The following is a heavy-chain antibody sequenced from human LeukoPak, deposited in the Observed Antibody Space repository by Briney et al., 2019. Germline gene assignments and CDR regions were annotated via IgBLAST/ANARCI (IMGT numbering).Heavy chain of an antibody. Sequence: SQTLSLTCTVSGGSISSGDYYWSWIRQPPGKGLEWIGYIYYSGSTYYNPSLKSRVTISVDTSKNQFSLKLSSVTAADTAVYYCARVGHNWGSDFDYWGQGTLVTVSS. D-gene: IGHD7-27*01. V-gene: IGHV4-30-4*01. J-gene: IGHJ4*02. CDR3: ARVGHNWGSDFDY. CDR1: GGSISSGDYY. CDR2: IYYSGST.